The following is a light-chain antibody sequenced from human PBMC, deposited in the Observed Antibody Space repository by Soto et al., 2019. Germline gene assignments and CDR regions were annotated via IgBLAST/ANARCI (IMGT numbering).Light chain of an antibody. V-gene: IGKV3-20*01. CDR3: QQYYSSRT. CDR2: GGS. Sequence: EIVLTQSPGTVSFSPGERATLSCRASQSVGSRWLAWYQQKPGQAPRVLIYGGSNRATGIPDRFSGSGSGTDFTITISRLEPEDFAEYYCQQYYSSRTFGQGTKVEMK. J-gene: IGKJ1*01. CDR1: QSVGSRW.